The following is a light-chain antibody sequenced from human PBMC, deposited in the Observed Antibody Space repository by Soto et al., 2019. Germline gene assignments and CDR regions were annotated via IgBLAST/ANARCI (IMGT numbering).Light chain of an antibody. CDR2: AAS. J-gene: IGKJ2*01. CDR3: QQSYSTPYT. V-gene: IGKV1-39*01. Sequence: DIQMTQSPSSLSASVGDRVTITCRASQSITTYLNWFQQIPGKAPQLLIYAASRLQSGVPSRFSGSGSGTDFTLTISSLQPEDFAEYYCQQSYSTPYTFGQGTKLEIK. CDR1: QSITTY.